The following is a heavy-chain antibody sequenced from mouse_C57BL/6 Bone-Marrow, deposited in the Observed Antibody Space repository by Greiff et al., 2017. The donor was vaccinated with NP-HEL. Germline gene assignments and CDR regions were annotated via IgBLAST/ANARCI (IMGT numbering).Heavy chain of an antibody. CDR3: ARRGTVRTPYYYAMDY. CDR1: GFTFSDYG. Sequence: EVKLVEYGGGLVKPGGSLKLSCAASGFTFSDYGMHWVRQAPEKGLEWVAYISSGSSTIHYADTVKGRFTISRDNAKNTLFLQMTSLRSEDTAMYYCARRGTVRTPYYYAMDYWGQGTSVTVSS. D-gene: IGHD1-1*01. J-gene: IGHJ4*01. V-gene: IGHV5-17*01. CDR2: ISSGSSTI.